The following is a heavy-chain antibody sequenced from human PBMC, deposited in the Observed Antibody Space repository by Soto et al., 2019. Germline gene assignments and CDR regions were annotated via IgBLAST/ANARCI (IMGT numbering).Heavy chain of an antibody. J-gene: IGHJ4*02. CDR3: AKDRDSSSWDVDY. CDR1: GFTFSTYA. D-gene: IGHD6-13*01. CDR2: INDAGGIT. V-gene: IGHV3-23*01. Sequence: EVQLLESGGGLVQPGGSLRLSCAASGFTFSTYAMTWVHQAPGKGLEWVSSINDAGGITYYPDSVKGRFTISRDNSKSTLYLQMNSLRAEDTAIYYCAKDRDSSSWDVDYWGQGTLVTVSS.